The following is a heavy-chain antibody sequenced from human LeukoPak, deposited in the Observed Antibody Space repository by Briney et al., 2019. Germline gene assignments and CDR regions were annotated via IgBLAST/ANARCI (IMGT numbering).Heavy chain of an antibody. V-gene: IGHV1-2*02. Sequence: GASVKVSCKTSGYSFTSYYMHWVRQAPGQGLEWMGCINPNSGDTNYAQRFQGRVSMTRDTSISTAYMELTRLTSDDTAVYFCARVCTKNRNWANWLDPWGQGTLVTVSS. D-gene: IGHD2-8*01. J-gene: IGHJ5*02. CDR3: ARVCTKNRNWANWLDP. CDR1: GYSFTSYY. CDR2: INPNSGDT.